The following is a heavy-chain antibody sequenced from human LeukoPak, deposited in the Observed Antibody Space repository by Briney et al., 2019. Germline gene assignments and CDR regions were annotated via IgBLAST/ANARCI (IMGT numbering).Heavy chain of an antibody. D-gene: IGHD2-2*03. CDR1: GGSMMNYY. CDR2: IYYSGST. V-gene: IGHV4-59*01. Sequence: SETLSLTCTVSGGSMMNYYWIWIRQSPGKGLEWIGYIYYSGSTNYNPSLKSRVTISVDTSKNQFSLKLSSVTAADTAVYYCARAGYCSSTSCQWVPLVWGQGTTVTVSS. CDR3: ARAGYCSSTSCQWVPLV. J-gene: IGHJ6*02.